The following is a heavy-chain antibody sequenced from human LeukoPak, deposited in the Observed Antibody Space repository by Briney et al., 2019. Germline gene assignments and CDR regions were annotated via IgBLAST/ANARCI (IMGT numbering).Heavy chain of an antibody. CDR3: ARKGYSSSWYGEYFDY. CDR2: INPNSGGT. Sequence: GASVKVSCKGSGYTFTGYYMHWVRQAPGQGLEWMGWINPNSGGTNYAQKFQGRVTMTRDTSISTAYMELSRLRSDDTAVYYCARKGYSSSWYGEYFDYWGQGTLVTVSS. J-gene: IGHJ4*02. D-gene: IGHD6-13*01. V-gene: IGHV1-2*02. CDR1: GYTFTGYY.